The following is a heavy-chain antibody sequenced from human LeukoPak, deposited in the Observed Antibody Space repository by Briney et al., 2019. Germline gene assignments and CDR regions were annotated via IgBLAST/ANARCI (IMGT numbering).Heavy chain of an antibody. V-gene: IGHV4-59*01. CDR3: AXXXXGNNGFDY. CDR1: GGSISSYY. Sequence: SETLSLTCTVSGGSISSYYWSWIRQPPGKGLEWIGYIYYSGSTNYNPSLKSRVTISVDTSKNQFSLKLSSVTAADTAVYYCAXXXXGNNGFDYWGQGTLVSVSS. D-gene: IGHD1-26*01. J-gene: IGHJ4*02. CDR2: IYYSGST.